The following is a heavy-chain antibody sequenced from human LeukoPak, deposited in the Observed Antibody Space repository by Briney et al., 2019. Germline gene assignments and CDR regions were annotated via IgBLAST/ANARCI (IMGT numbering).Heavy chain of an antibody. Sequence: PSETLSLTCTVSGYSISSGYYWGWIRQPPGKGLEWIGSIYHSGSTYYNPSLKSRVTISVDTSKNQFSLKLSSVTAADTAVYYCARGNSGYAGDYWGQGTLVTVSS. D-gene: IGHD5-12*01. V-gene: IGHV4-38-2*02. CDR3: ARGNSGYAGDY. J-gene: IGHJ4*02. CDR2: IYHSGST. CDR1: GYSISSGYY.